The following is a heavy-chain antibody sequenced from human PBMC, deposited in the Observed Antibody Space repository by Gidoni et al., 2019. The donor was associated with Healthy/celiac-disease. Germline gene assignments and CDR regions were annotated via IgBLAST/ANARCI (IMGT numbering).Heavy chain of an antibody. D-gene: IGHD5-18*01. CDR1: GFTFISYA. J-gene: IGHJ4*02. V-gene: IGHV3-30-3*01. CDR2: ISYDGSNK. CDR3: ARAMEEEYSYDPFDY. Sequence: QVQLVESGGGVVQPGRSLRLSCAASGFTFISYAMHWVRQSPGKGLEWVAVISYDGSNKYYADSVKGRFTISRDNSKNTLYLQMNSLRAEDTAVYYCARAMEEEYSYDPFDYWGQGTLVTVSS.